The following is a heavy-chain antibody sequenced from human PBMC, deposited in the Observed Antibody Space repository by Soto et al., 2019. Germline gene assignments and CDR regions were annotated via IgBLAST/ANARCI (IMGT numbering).Heavy chain of an antibody. Sequence: QVQMVQSGAEVKKPGASVKVSCKASGHTFTGHHMHWVRQAPGQGLEWMGLIDLDIGDTKYGQKFQGRVTSTSDTSITTAYMELRGLISDDTSVYYCALEPTGTAGFDYWGQGTLVTVSS. CDR3: ALEPTGTAGFDY. V-gene: IGHV1-2*02. CDR2: IDLDIGDT. J-gene: IGHJ4*02. D-gene: IGHD2-21*02. CDR1: GHTFTGHH.